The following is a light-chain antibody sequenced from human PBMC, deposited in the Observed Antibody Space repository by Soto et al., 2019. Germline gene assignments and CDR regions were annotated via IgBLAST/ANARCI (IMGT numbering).Light chain of an antibody. J-gene: IGLJ2*01. Sequence: QSALTQPASGSGSPGQSITISCTGTSSDVGGYNYVSWYQQHPGKAPKLIIYYVSNRPAGVSNRFSGSKSGNTASLSISGLQAEDEADYDSSAYTSSSPHVVFGGGTKVTV. CDR2: YVS. CDR1: SSDVGGYNY. V-gene: IGLV2-14*01. CDR3: SAYTSSSPHVV.